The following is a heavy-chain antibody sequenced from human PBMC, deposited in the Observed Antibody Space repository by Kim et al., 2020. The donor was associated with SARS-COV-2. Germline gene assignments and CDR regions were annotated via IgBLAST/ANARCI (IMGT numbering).Heavy chain of an antibody. Sequence: GGSLRLSCAASGFTFSSYAMHWVRQAPGKGLEWVAVISYDGSNKYYADSVKGRFTISRDNSKNTLYLQMNSLRAEDTAVYYCARAQNIVVVTAISWYFDL. V-gene: IGHV3-30*04. CDR2: ISYDGSNK. CDR1: GFTFSSYA. D-gene: IGHD2-21*02. J-gene: IGHJ2*01. CDR3: ARAQNIVVVTAISWYFDL.